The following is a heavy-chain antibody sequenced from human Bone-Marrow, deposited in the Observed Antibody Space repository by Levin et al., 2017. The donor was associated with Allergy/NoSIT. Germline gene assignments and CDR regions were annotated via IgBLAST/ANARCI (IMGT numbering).Heavy chain of an antibody. CDR1: GFTFGDYA. V-gene: IGHV3-23*01. J-gene: IGHJ4*02. Sequence: PGGSLRLSCTASGFTFGDYAMGWVRQAPGKGLEWVAALSAISGVTNYAASVTGRFIISRDDSKYRLYLQMDSLRAEDTAVYRCAKGTSNSHDYFDYWGQGALVTVSS. D-gene: IGHD2-21*01. CDR2: LSAISGVT. CDR3: AKGTSNSHDYFDY.